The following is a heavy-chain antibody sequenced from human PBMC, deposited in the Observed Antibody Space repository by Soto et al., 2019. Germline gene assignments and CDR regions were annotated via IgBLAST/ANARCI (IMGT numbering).Heavy chain of an antibody. CDR3: ARGRYLDSSDYWVANLPFDH. V-gene: IGHV3-23*01. D-gene: IGHD3-22*01. CDR1: GFTFNSYV. CDR2: ISRSGRGSA. J-gene: IGHJ4*02. Sequence: GGSLRLSCAASGFTFNSYVMTWVRQAPGEGLEWVSSISRSGRGSAYYADSVKGRFTISRDNSENTLLLQMNNLRDEDTALYYCARGRYLDSSDYWVANLPFDHWGLGTLVTV.